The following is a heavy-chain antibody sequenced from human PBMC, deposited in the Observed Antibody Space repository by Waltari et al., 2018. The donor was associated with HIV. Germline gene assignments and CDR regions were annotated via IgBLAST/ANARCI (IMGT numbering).Heavy chain of an antibody. Sequence: QVQLQQWGAGLLKPSETLSLTCAVYGGSFSGYYWSWIRQPPGKGLECIGEINQSGNNNNYPSLKSRVPISVDTSKNQFSLRLSSVTAADTAVYYCARGYCSGGSCRNWFDPWGQGTLVTVSS. J-gene: IGHJ5*02. CDR3: ARGYCSGGSCRNWFDP. D-gene: IGHD2-15*01. CDR1: GGSFSGYY. CDR2: INQSGNN. V-gene: IGHV4-34*01.